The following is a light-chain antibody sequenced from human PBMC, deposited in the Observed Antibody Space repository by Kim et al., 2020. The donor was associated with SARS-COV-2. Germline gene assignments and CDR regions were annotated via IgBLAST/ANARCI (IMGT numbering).Light chain of an antibody. CDR3: QQRRTWPLT. CDR1: QSIGDC. V-gene: IGKV3-11*01. J-gene: IGKJ4*01. Sequence: LSPGESATLSCRASQSIGDCLAWYQQRSGQAPRLLIYDASIRATGIPARFSGSGSGTDFTLTISSLEPEDFAVYYCQQRRTWPLTFGGGTKVDIK. CDR2: DAS.